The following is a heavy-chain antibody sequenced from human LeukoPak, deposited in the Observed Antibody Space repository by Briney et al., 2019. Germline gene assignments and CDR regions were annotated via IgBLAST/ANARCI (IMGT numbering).Heavy chain of an antibody. CDR3: ARAKHIVVGEYFQH. CDR1: GGSIYSSIYH. J-gene: IGHJ1*01. Sequence: MPSETLSLTCSVSGGSIYSSIYHWAWIRQAPGKGLEWIGSIYYSGSTYYNPSLKSRVTISVDTSKNQFSLKLSSVTAADTAVYYCARAKHIVVGEYFQHWGQGTLVTVSS. CDR2: IYYSGST. D-gene: IGHD2-21*01. V-gene: IGHV4-39*07.